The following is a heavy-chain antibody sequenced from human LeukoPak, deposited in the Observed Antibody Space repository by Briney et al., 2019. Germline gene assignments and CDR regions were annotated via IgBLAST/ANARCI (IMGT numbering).Heavy chain of an antibody. CDR1: RFTFRRYA. CDR3: SKGSSGGVVGAET. V-gene: IGHV3-23*01. CDR2: ISGSGGST. Sequence: GGSQRLSRAPSRFTFRRYALLWVRQAPARGLEWVSAISGSGGSTYYADSPQGRFTISRKNSKNTLHLQMDSLSAEDTAVDYCSKGSSGGVVGAETWVRGTLVTVSS. J-gene: IGHJ5*02. D-gene: IGHD1-26*01.